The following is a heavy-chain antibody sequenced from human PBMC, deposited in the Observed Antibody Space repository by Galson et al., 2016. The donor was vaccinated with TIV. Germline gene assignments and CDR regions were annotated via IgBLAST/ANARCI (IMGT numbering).Heavy chain of an antibody. Sequence: SETLSLTCIVSGGSISSSNYYWGWIRQPPGKGLEWIGSIYFTGRTWYNPSLKSRVTISMDTSNNQFSLRLSSVTAADTAIYYCARRTHYDRSGFYDAFDIWDRGTMVTVSS. V-gene: IGHV4-39*01. CDR1: GGSISSSNYY. J-gene: IGHJ3*02. CDR2: IYFTGRT. CDR3: ARRTHYDRSGFYDAFDI. D-gene: IGHD3-22*01.